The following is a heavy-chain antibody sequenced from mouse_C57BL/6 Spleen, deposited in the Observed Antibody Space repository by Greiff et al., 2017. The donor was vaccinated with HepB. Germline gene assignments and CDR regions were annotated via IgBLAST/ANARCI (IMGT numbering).Heavy chain of an antibody. Sequence: EVQLVESGGGLVQPGGSMKLSCVASGFTFSNYWMNWVRQSPEKGLEWVAQIRLKSDNYATHYAESVKGRFTISRDDSKSSVYLQMNNLRAEDTGIYYCTTGELGQNWYFDVWGTGTTVTVSS. CDR3: TTGELGQNWYFDV. J-gene: IGHJ1*03. CDR1: GFTFSNYW. V-gene: IGHV6-3*01. D-gene: IGHD4-1*01. CDR2: IRLKSDNYAT.